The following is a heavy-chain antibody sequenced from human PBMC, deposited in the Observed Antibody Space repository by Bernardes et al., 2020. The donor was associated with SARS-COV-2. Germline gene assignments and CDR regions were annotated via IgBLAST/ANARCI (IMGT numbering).Heavy chain of an antibody. CDR2: IWYDGSNK. V-gene: IGHV3-33*01. CDR3: ARGSVGATISLADY. Sequence: VGSLRLSCAASGFTFSSYGMHWVRQAPGKGLEWVAVIWYDGSNKYYADSVKGRFTISRDNSKNTLYLQMNSLRAEDTAVYYCARGSVGATISLADYWGQGTLVTVSS. CDR1: GFTFSSYG. D-gene: IGHD1-26*01. J-gene: IGHJ4*02.